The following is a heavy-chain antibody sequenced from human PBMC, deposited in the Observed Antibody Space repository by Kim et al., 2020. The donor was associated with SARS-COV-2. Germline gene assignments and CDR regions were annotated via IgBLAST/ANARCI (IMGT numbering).Heavy chain of an antibody. D-gene: IGHD6-13*01. Sequence: PSLKSPVTLSVDTAKNPFSLKLSSVTAADTAVYYCARGSAAAPLYNWFDPWGQGTLVTVSS. J-gene: IGHJ5*02. CDR3: ARGSAAAPLYNWFDP. V-gene: IGHV4-34*13.